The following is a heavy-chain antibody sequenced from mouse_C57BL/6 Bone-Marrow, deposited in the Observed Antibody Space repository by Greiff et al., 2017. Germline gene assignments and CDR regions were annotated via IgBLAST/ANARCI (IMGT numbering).Heavy chain of an antibody. V-gene: IGHV1-82*01. J-gene: IGHJ3*01. D-gene: IGHD2-4*01. CDR3: ASSYYDYDGDFFAY. CDR2: IYPGDGDT. CDR1: GYAFSSSW. Sequence: QVQLQQSGPELVKPGASVKISCKASGYAFSSSWMNWVKQRPGKGLEWIGRIYPGDGDTTYNGKFKGKATLTADKSSSTAYMQLSSLTSEDSAVYFCASSYYDYDGDFFAYWGQGTLVTVSA.